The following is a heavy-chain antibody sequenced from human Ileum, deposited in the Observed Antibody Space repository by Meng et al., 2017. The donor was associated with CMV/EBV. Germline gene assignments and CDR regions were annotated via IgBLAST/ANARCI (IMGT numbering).Heavy chain of an antibody. Sequence: GGSLRPSCAVFGFTFSNYPMHWVRQAPGKGLEWVAVISDDGSNKYHADSVMGRFTISRDNSKNTLYLQMNSLRGEDTAIYYCARENDYRSYFDQWGQATLVTVSS. CDR3: ARENDYRSYFDQ. V-gene: IGHV3-30-3*01. CDR2: ISDDGSNK. CDR1: GFTFSNYP. J-gene: IGHJ4*02. D-gene: IGHD4-11*01.